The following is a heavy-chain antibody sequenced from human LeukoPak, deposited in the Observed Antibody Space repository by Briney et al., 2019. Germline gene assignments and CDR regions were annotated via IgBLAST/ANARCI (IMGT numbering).Heavy chain of an antibody. CDR1: GFTFSNYW. CDR3: ARNPAKVVPAVY. D-gene: IGHD2-2*01. V-gene: IGHV3-7*01. J-gene: IGHJ4*02. Sequence: PGGSLLLSCAASGFTFSNYWMSWVRRAPGKGLEWVANIKQDGSETYYVDSVKGRFTISRVNAKNSLYLQMNSLRAEDTAVYYGARNPAKVVPAVYWGQGTLVTVSS. CDR2: IKQDGSET.